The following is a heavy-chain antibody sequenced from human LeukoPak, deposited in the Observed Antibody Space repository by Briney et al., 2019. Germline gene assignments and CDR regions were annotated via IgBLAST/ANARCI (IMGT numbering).Heavy chain of an antibody. V-gene: IGHV3-21*01. J-gene: IGHJ4*02. CDR1: GFTFSSYS. CDR2: VSSTSGYI. Sequence: GGSLRLSCAASGFTFSSYSMNWVRQAPGKGLEWVSSVSSTSGYIYYADSVKGRFTISRDNAKNSLYLQMNSLRAEDTAVYYCARGYGDGFDYWGQGTLVTVSS. D-gene: IGHD5-24*01. CDR3: ARGYGDGFDY.